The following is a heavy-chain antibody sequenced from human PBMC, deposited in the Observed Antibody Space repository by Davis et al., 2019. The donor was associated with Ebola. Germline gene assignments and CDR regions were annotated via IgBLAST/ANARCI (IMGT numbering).Heavy chain of an antibody. D-gene: IGHD6-19*01. CDR1: GYTFTSYG. CDR3: GGGWLVLPNY. CDR2: ISAYNGNT. J-gene: IGHJ4*02. Sequence: ASVKVSCKASGYTFTSYGFSWVRQAPGQGLEWMGWISAYNGNTNYVQKLQGRVTMTRDTSTSTVYMELSSLRSEDTAVYYCGGGWLVLPNYWGQGTLVTVSS. V-gene: IGHV1-18*01.